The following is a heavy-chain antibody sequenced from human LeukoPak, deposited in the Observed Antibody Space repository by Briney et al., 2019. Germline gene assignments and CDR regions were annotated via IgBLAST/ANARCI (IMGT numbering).Heavy chain of an antibody. V-gene: IGHV3-30*02. D-gene: IGHD4-17*01. Sequence: GGSLRLSCAASGFTFSYYGMHWVRQAPGKGLEWVAFKQTDGSTTFYADSVKGRFTISRDNSKNTLFLQMNSLRTDDTAVYYCARVSLDNGDYDAFDIWGQGTMVTVSS. CDR3: ARVSLDNGDYDAFDI. J-gene: IGHJ3*02. CDR1: GFTFSYYG. CDR2: KQTDGSTT.